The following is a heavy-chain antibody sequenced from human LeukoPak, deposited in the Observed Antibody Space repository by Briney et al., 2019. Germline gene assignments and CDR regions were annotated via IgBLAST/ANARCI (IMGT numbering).Heavy chain of an antibody. D-gene: IGHD3-22*01. V-gene: IGHV1-69*04. CDR1: GGTFSSYG. Sequence: SVKVSFKASGGTFSSYGISWLRQAPGQGLDWMGRIIPIFDITNYAQNFQGRVTITADKSTSTAYMELSSLRSEDTAVYYCARGAAQYDSSGYQSSPFDYWGQGTLVTVSS. CDR3: ARGAAQYDSSGYQSSPFDY. CDR2: IIPIFDIT. J-gene: IGHJ4*02.